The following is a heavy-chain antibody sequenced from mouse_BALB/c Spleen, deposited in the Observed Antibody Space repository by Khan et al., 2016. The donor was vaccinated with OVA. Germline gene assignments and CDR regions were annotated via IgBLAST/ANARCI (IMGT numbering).Heavy chain of an antibody. Sequence: VQLQESGAELAKPGASVKMSCKASGYTFSNYWIHWVKQRPGQGLEWIGYINPSSGHTYYNQTFNDKATLTTDKSSSTTYMQLSSLTSEDSAVYYCAIDRIDYWGQGTTLTVSS. J-gene: IGHJ2*01. CDR2: INPSSGHT. CDR1: GYTFSNYW. CDR3: AIDRIDY. V-gene: IGHV1-7*01.